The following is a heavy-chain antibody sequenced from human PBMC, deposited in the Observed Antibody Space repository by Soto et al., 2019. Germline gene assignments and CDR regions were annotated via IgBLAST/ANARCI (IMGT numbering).Heavy chain of an antibody. CDR1: GGSISSYY. CDR3: ARARDYYDSSGYYYGYFDY. D-gene: IGHD3-22*01. J-gene: IGHJ4*02. Sequence: SETLSLTCTVSGGSISSYYWSWIRQPPGKGLEWIGYIYYSGSTNYNPSLKSRVTISVDTSKNQFSLKLSSVTAADTAVYYCARARDYYDSSGYYYGYFDYWGQGTLVTVS. V-gene: IGHV4-59*01. CDR2: IYYSGST.